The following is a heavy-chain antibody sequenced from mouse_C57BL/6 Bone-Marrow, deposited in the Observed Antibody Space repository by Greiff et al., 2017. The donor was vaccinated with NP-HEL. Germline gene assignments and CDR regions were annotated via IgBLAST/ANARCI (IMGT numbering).Heavy chain of an antibody. J-gene: IGHJ3*01. CDR3: AREFPYDYGFAY. CDR1: GYTFTDYY. D-gene: IGHD2-4*01. CDR2: INPNNGGT. V-gene: IGHV1-26*01. Sequence: VQLQQSGPELVKPGASVKISCKASGYTFTDYYMNWVKQSHGKSLEWIGDINPNNGGTSYNQKFKGKATLTVDKSSSTAYMELRSLTSEDSAVYYCAREFPYDYGFAYWGQGTLVTVSA.